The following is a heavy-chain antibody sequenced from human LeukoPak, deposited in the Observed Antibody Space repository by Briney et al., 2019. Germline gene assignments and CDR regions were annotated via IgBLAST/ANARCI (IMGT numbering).Heavy chain of an antibody. CDR2: IYPGDSDT. Sequence: GESLKISCKGSGYSLTSYWIGWVRQMPGKGLEWMGIIYPGDSDTRYSPSFQGQVTTSADKSISTAYLQWSSLKASDTAMYYCASPHPVGAVTRGVAFDIWGQGTMVTVSS. D-gene: IGHD4-23*01. V-gene: IGHV5-51*01. J-gene: IGHJ3*02. CDR3: ASPHPVGAVTRGVAFDI. CDR1: GYSLTSYW.